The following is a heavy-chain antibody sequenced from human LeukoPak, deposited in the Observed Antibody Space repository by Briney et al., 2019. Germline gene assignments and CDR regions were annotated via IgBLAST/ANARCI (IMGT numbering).Heavy chain of an antibody. CDR1: GYTFTSYD. V-gene: IGHV1-8*01. CDR2: MNPNSGNT. Sequence: GASVKVSCKASGYTFTSYDINRVRQATGQGLEWMGWMNPNSGNTGYAQKFQGRVTMTRNTSISTAYMELSSLRSEDTAVYYCASSPHGKSGMDVWGQGTTVTVSS. CDR3: ASSPHGKSGMDV. J-gene: IGHJ6*02.